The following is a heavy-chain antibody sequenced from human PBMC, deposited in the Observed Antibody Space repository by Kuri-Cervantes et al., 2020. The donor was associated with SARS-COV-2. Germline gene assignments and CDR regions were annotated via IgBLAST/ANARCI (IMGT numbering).Heavy chain of an antibody. J-gene: IGHJ5*02. CDR1: GFTFSSYA. CDR2: ISYDGSNK. Sequence: LSLTCAASGFTFSSYAMHWVRQAPGKGLEWVAVISYDGSNKYYADSVKGRFTISRDNSKNTLYLQMNSLRAEDTAVYYCARDTGCSSTSCYGDPYNWFDPWGQGTLVTVSS. CDR3: ARDTGCSSTSCYGDPYNWFDP. V-gene: IGHV3-30-3*01. D-gene: IGHD2-2*01.